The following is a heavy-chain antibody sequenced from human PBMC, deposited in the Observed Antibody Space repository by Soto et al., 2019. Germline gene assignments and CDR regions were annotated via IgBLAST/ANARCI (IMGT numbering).Heavy chain of an antibody. J-gene: IGHJ4*02. CDR2: MYYSGST. CDR1: GGSISSSSYY. Sequence: TSETLSLTCTVSGGSISSSSYYWGWVRQPPGKGLEWIGSMYYSGSTYYNPSLKNRVTISVDTSKNRFSLKLSSVTAADTAVFYCASLRIPERPFDYWGQGTLVTVSS. V-gene: IGHV4-39*01. CDR3: ASLRIPERPFDY. D-gene: IGHD3-16*01.